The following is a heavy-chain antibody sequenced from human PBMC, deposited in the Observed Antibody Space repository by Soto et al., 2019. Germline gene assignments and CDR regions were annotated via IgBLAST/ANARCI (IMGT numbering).Heavy chain of an antibody. J-gene: IGHJ4*02. Sequence: PGGSLSLSCAASGLAISAYAVWWVRRDPGRRLQWVSRVGGTGVSTYFADSVKGRFTISGDNSKNQVYLHMTTVSAADTAVYYCAKVRGPYTCDYWGQGTLVTVSS. CDR2: VGGTGVST. V-gene: IGHV3-23*01. CDR3: AKVRGPYTCDY. D-gene: IGHD3-16*01. CDR1: GLAISAYA.